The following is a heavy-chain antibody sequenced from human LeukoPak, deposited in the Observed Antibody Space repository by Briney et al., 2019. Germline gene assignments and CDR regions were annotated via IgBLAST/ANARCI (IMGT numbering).Heavy chain of an antibody. D-gene: IGHD3-16*01. CDR1: GYTFTSYG. J-gene: IGHJ4*02. V-gene: IGHV1-18*01. CDR2: ISAYNGNT. CDR3: ARDRGWSKWGEDY. Sequence: GASVKVSCKASGYTFTSYGISWVRQAPGQGLEWMGWISAYNGNTNYAQKLQGRVTMTTDTSPSTAYTELRSLSPDDPAVYLCARDRGWSKWGEDYWGQGTLVTVSS.